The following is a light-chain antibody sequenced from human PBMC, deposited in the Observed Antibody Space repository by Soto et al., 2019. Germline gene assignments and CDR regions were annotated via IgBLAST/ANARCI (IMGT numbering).Light chain of an antibody. CDR2: DVS. Sequence: QSALTQPASVSGSPGQSITISCTGTSSDVGGYNCVSWYQQHPGKSPKLMIYDVSNRPSGVSNRFSGSKSGNTASLTIAGLQAEDEADYYCSSYTSSSTLLYVFVTGTKVTVL. CDR3: SSYTSSSTLLYV. CDR1: SSDVGGYNC. V-gene: IGLV2-14*01. J-gene: IGLJ1*01.